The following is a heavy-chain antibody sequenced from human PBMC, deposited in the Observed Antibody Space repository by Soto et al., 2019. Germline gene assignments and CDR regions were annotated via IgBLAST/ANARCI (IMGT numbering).Heavy chain of an antibody. D-gene: IGHD3-3*01. Sequence: PGGSLRLSCAASEFTFNNYAMTWVRQTPGKGLEWVAGISGPGGRTYYADSVKGWFTISRDNSKNTLSLQMNGLRGEDTAVYYCAKVESYDFWGGYDYYDYSHYGMDVWGQGTTVTVSS. CDR2: ISGPGGRT. V-gene: IGHV3-23*01. CDR3: AKVESYDFWGGYDYYDYSHYGMDV. J-gene: IGHJ6*02. CDR1: EFTFNNYA.